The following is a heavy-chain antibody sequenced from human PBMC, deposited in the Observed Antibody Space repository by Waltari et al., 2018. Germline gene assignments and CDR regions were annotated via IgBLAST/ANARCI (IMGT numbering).Heavy chain of an antibody. D-gene: IGHD6-19*01. CDR3: AREIAVAGMGY. CDR1: GGSFRGYY. J-gene: IGHJ4*02. CDR2: INHSGST. V-gene: IGHV4-34*01. Sequence: QVQLQQWGAGLLKPSETLSLTCAVYGGSFRGYYWSWIRQPPGKGLEWIGEINHSGSTNYNPSLKSRVTISVDTSKNQFSLKLSSVTAADTAVYYCAREIAVAGMGYWGQGTLVTVSS.